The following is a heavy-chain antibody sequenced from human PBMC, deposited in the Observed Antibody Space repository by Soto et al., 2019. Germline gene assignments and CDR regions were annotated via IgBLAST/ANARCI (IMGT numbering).Heavy chain of an antibody. V-gene: IGHV3-53*01. CDR1: VFTVISYC. Sequence: PVGSLILACSSTVFTVISYCITWVRQAAVNWLEWVSVIYADGLTYHADYVKGRFTISRDNSKNTAYLQMKTLRAEDTATYYCARGLSPGYNDNRGCLHLDYWGQGTLVTVSS. CDR3: ARGLSPGYNDNRGCLHLDY. J-gene: IGHJ4*02. CDR2: IYADGLT. D-gene: IGHD3-22*01.